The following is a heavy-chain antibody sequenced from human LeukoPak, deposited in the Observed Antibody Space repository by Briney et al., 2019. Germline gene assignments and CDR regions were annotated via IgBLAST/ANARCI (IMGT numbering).Heavy chain of an antibody. V-gene: IGHV1-69*01. D-gene: IGHD2-2*02. CDR3: AKSGGHCGSTSCYSAGDY. Sequence: ASVKVSCKASGGTFSSYAISWVRQAPGQGLEWMGGIIPIFGTANYAQKFQGRVTITADESTSTAYMEQSSLRSEDTAVYYCAKSGGHCGSTSCYSAGDYWGQGTLVTVSS. CDR1: GGTFSSYA. J-gene: IGHJ4*02. CDR2: IIPIFGTA.